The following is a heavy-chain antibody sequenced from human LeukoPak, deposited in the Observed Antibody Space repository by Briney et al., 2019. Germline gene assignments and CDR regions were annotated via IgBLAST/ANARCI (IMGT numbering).Heavy chain of an antibody. CDR2: IKQDGSEK. J-gene: IGHJ4*02. CDR3: ARLIRPYFDY. Sequence: GGSLRLSCVASGFTFSTYWMSWVRQAPGKGLEWVASIKQDGSEKYYVDSVKGRFTISRDNAKNSLYLQMNSLRAEDTAVYYCARLIRPYFDYWGQGTLVTVSS. CDR1: GFTFSTYW. V-gene: IGHV3-7*05.